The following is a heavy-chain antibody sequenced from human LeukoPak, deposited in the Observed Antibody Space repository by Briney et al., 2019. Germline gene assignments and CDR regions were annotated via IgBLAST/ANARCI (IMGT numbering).Heavy chain of an antibody. Sequence: GGSLRLSCAASGFTFSSYSMNWVRQAPGKGLEWVSSISSSSSYIYYADSVKGRFTISRDNAKNSLYLQMNSLRAEDTAVYYCARGGWSDYYDSTQIDIWGQGTMVTVSS. CDR3: ARGGWSDYYDSTQIDI. V-gene: IGHV3-21*01. J-gene: IGHJ3*02. CDR1: GFTFSSYS. CDR2: ISSSSSYI. D-gene: IGHD3-22*01.